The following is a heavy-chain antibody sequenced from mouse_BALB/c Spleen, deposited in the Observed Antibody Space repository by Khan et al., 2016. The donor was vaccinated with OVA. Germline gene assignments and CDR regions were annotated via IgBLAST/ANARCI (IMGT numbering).Heavy chain of an antibody. CDR2: INPSNGYT. Sequence: VKLQQSGAELARPGASVKMSCKASGYTFTSYTIHWIKLRPGQGLEWIGYINPSNGYTNYNQTFKDKVTLTADKSSTTAYMQLSSLTSDYSAVYDCVRDDGYYRNDGWFAYWGLGTLVTVSA. CDR1: GYTFTSYT. J-gene: IGHJ3*01. D-gene: IGHD2-14*01. CDR3: VRDDGYYRNDGWFAY. V-gene: IGHV1-4*01.